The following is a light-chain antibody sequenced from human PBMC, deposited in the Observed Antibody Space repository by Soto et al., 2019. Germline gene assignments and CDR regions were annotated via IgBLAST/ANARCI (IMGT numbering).Light chain of an antibody. CDR3: SSFTSSYTFV. J-gene: IGLJ1*01. CDR2: EVS. CDR1: SSDVGGYKY. Sequence: QSALTQPASVSGSPGQSIAISCTGTSSDVGGYKYVSWYQQHPGKAPKLRISEVSNRPSGVSDRFSGSKSGNTASLTISGLQAEDEADYYCSSFTSSYTFVFGSGTKLTVL. V-gene: IGLV2-14*01.